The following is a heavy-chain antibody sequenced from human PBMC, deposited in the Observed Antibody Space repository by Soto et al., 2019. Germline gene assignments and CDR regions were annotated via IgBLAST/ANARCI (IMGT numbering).Heavy chain of an antibody. CDR3: ARCSGGSCYWVDY. CDR1: GFIVISNY. D-gene: IGHD2-15*01. CDR2: IYSGGST. Sequence: EVQLVQSGGGLIQPGGSLRLSCAASGFIVISNYMNWVRQAPGKGLEWVSVIYSGGSTNYADSVQGRFTISRDNSKNTLYLQVSSLRAEYASVYYCARCSGGSCYWVDYWGQEILVAVAT. V-gene: IGHV3-53*01. J-gene: IGHJ4*02.